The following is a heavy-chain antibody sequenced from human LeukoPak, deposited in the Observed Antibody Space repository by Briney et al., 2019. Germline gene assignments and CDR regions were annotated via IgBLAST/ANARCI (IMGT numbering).Heavy chain of an antibody. D-gene: IGHD5-18*01. J-gene: IGHJ4*02. V-gene: IGHV4-4*02. CDR2: INHAGTT. CDR3: ARGDNTAMDT. Sequence: SETLSLTCTVSGGSVNSKNWWNWVRQPPEKGLEWIGDINHAGTTNYNPSLESRVTISIDKSKNRFSLRLTSVAAADTAVYYCARGDNTAMDTWGQGTLVTVSS. CDR1: GGSVNSKNW.